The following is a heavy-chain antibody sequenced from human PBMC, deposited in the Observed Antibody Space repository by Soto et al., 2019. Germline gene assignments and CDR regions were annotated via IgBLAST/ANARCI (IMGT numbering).Heavy chain of an antibody. Sequence: PETLSLTCSIYSGSFGGYYWSWIRQPPGKGLEWIGEISQSGNTNYSPSLKSRVSISIDTSKKQFSLNLASVSAADTAVYYCARAPKVSGSSQTRPDFWGQGTLVTVSS. J-gene: IGHJ4*02. D-gene: IGHD6-6*01. V-gene: IGHV4-34*01. CDR3: ARAPKVSGSSQTRPDF. CDR1: SGSFGGYY. CDR2: ISQSGNT.